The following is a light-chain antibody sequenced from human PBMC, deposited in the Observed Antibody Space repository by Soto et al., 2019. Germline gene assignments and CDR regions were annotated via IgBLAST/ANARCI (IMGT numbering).Light chain of an antibody. J-gene: IGKJ4*01. CDR2: GAS. Sequence: EIVLTQSPGTLSLSPGERATLSCRASQTVTNTYLAWYQQKSGPAPNFLIYGASNRATGIPDRFSGSGSGTDFTLTISRLEPEDFAVYYCQQYGTLPPTFGGGTKVEI. V-gene: IGKV3-20*01. CDR3: QQYGTLPPT. CDR1: QTVTNTY.